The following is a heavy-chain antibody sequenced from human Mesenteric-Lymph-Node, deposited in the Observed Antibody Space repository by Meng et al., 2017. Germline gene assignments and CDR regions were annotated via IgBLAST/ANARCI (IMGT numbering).Heavy chain of an antibody. D-gene: IGHD3-10*01. CDR2: VSDSGNT. Sequence: SETLSLTCAVYGGSFSGYYWSWFRQPPGKGLEWIGQVSDSGNTRYNPSLKSRVTISADTPKNQFSLNVDSVTAADTAVYYCARDGAVNWFDPWGQGTLVTVSS. J-gene: IGHJ5*02. CDR1: GGSFSGYY. V-gene: IGHV4-34*01. CDR3: ARDGAVNWFDP.